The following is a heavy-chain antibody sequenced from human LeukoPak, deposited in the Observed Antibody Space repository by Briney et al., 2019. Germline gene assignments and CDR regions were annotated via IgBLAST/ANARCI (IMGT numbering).Heavy chain of an antibody. CDR2: IIPIFGTA. D-gene: IGHD5-18*01. J-gene: IGHJ4*02. V-gene: IGHV1-69*13. CDR3: ARAPLDTAMAYYFDY. CDR1: GGTFSSYA. Sequence: VKVSCKASGGTFSSYAISWVRPAPGQGLEWMGGIIPIFGTANYAQKFQGRVTITADESTSTAYMELSSLRSEDTAVYYCARAPLDTAMAYYFDYWGQGTLVTVSS.